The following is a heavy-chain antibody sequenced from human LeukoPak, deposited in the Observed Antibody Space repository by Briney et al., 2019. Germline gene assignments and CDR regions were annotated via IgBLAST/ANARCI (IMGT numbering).Heavy chain of an antibody. Sequence: GGSLRLSRAASGFTFSSYAMSWVRQAPGKGLEWVAVISYDGSNKYYADSVKGRFTISRDNSKNTLYLQMNSLRAEDTAVYYCARERYYYDSSGYYHAFDIWGQGTMVTVSS. V-gene: IGHV3-30-3*01. CDR3: ARERYYYDSSGYYHAFDI. CDR2: ISYDGSNK. J-gene: IGHJ3*02. D-gene: IGHD3-22*01. CDR1: GFTFSSYA.